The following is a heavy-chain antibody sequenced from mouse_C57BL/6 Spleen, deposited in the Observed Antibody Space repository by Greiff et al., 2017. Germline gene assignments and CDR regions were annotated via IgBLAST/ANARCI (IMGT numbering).Heavy chain of an antibody. CDR3: ARNEDYSNPFDY. CDR1: GFSLTSYG. J-gene: IGHJ2*01. CDR2: IWSGGST. V-gene: IGHV2-2*01. D-gene: IGHD2-5*01. Sequence: VQLQQSGPGLVQPSQSLSITCTASGFSLTSYGVHWVRQSPGKGLEWLGVIWSGGSTDYNAAFISRRSISKDNSKSQVFFKMNSLQADDTAIYYCARNEDYSNPFDYWGQGTTLTVSS.